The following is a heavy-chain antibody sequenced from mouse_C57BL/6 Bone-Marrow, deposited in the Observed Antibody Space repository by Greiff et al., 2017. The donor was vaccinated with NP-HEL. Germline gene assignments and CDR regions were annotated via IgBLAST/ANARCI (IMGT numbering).Heavy chain of an antibody. D-gene: IGHD2-3*01. V-gene: IGHV1-39*01. Sequence: EVHLVESGPELVKPGASVKIYCKASGYSFTDYNMNWVKQSNGKSLEWIGVINPNYGTTSYNQKFKGKATLTVDQSSSTAYMQLNSLTSEDSAVYYCAIYDWYFDVWGTGTTVTVSS. CDR3: AIYDWYFDV. J-gene: IGHJ1*03. CDR2: INPNYGTT. CDR1: GYSFTDYN.